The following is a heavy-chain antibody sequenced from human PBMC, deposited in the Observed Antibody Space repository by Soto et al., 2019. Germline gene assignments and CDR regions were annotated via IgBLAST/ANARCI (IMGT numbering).Heavy chain of an antibody. J-gene: IGHJ4*02. CDR1: GYTFTSYY. V-gene: IGHV1-46*01. D-gene: IGHD6-13*01. CDR3: GRVSADGYDY. CDR2: INPSGGST. Sequence: QVQLVQSGAEVKKPGASVKVSCKASGYTFTSYYMHWVRQAPGQGLEWMGIINPSGGSTRYAQKFQGRVTMTRDTSTSTVYMELSSLISEDTAVYYCGRVSADGYDYWGQGTLVTVSS.